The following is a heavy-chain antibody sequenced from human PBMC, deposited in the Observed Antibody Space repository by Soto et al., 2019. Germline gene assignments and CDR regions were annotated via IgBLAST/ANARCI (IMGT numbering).Heavy chain of an antibody. Sequence: GSLRLSCAASGFTFSSYAMSWVRQAPGKGLEWVSAISGSGGSTYYADSVKGRFTISRDNSKNTLYLQMNSLRAEDTAVYYCAKGKESSGWYEGDAFDIWGQGTMVTVSS. CDR3: AKGKESSGWYEGDAFDI. J-gene: IGHJ3*02. CDR1: GFTFSSYA. D-gene: IGHD6-19*01. V-gene: IGHV3-23*01. CDR2: ISGSGGST.